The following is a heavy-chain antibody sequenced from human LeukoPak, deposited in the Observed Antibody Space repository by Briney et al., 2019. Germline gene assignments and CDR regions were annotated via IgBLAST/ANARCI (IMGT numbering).Heavy chain of an antibody. CDR1: GDSISSDSYY. J-gene: IGHJ3*02. CDR2: IYPSGST. CDR3: ARQIRYCSSTSCYTSTGIRGNAFDI. V-gene: IGHV4-61*02. D-gene: IGHD2-2*02. Sequence: PSETLSLTCTVSGDSISSDSYYWSWIRQPAGKGLEWIGRIYPSGSTNYNPSLKSRLTISVDTARNQFSLKLSSVTAADTAVYYCARQIRYCSSTSCYTSTGIRGNAFDIWGQGTMVTVSS.